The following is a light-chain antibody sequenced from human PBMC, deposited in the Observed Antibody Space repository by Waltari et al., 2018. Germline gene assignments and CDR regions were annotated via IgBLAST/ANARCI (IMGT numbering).Light chain of an antibody. V-gene: IGKV4-1*01. CDR3: QQYYDTLYT. Sequence: DIVMTQSTDSLTVSLGERATINCKSSQSVLFSSNNKNYLACSQHKPGQHPTFLIYWAATRESGVPDRFSGSGSGTDFTLTISSLQAEDVAVYYCQQYYDTLYTFGQGTKLEIK. CDR2: WAA. J-gene: IGKJ2*01. CDR1: QSVLFSSNNKNY.